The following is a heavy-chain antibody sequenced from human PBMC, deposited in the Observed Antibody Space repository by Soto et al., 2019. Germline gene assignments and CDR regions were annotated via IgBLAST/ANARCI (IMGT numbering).Heavy chain of an antibody. J-gene: IGHJ4*02. V-gene: IGHV3-23*01. Sequence: GGSLRLSCAASGFTFSSYSMTWVRQAQGKGLEWVSDISGSGDNTYYADSVKGRFTISRDNSKNTLYLQMNSLRAEDTALYYCAKRERWPASGTYWGQGTVGKVS. CDR3: AKRERWPASGTY. D-gene: IGHD1-1*01. CDR1: GFTFSSYS. CDR2: ISGSGDNT.